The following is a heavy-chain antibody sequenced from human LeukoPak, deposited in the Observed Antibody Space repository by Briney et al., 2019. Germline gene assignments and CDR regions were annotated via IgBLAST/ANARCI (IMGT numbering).Heavy chain of an antibody. CDR2: ISAYNGNT. D-gene: IGHD3-3*01. J-gene: IGHJ4*02. Sequence: GASVKVSCKASGYTFTSYGISWVRQAPGQGFEWMGWISAYNGNTNYAQKLQGRVTMTTDTSTSTAYMELRSLRSDDTAVYYCARERYDFWSGYSDYWGQGTLVTVSS. CDR1: GYTFTSYG. CDR3: ARERYDFWSGYSDY. V-gene: IGHV1-18*01.